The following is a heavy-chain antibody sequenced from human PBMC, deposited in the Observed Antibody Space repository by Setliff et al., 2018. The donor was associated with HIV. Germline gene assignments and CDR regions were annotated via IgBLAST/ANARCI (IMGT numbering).Heavy chain of an antibody. CDR1: GFTFTDHY. V-gene: IGHV3-23*01. D-gene: IGHD5-18*01. Sequence: PGGSLRLSCAASGFTFTDHYMSWIRQAPGKGLEWVSYISISGGSTYYADSVKGRFTISRDHSKNTLYLQMNSLRAEDTAVYYCAKCGYSYGQDEDYFDYWGQGTLVTVSS. J-gene: IGHJ4*02. CDR3: AKCGYSYGQDEDYFDY. CDR2: ISISGGST.